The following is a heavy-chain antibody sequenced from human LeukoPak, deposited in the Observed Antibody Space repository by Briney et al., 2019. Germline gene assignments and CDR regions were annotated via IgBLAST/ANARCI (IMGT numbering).Heavy chain of an antibody. D-gene: IGHD1-26*01. J-gene: IGHJ4*02. CDR1: GYSISSAYY. CDR3: ARDLIEWELRYFDY. Sequence: SETLSLTCTVSGYSISSAYYWGWIRQPPGKGLEWIGSIYHSGSTYYNPSLKSRVTTSVDTSKNQFSLKLSSVTAADTAVYYCARDLIEWELRYFDYWGQGTLVTVSS. CDR2: IYHSGST. V-gene: IGHV4-38-2*02.